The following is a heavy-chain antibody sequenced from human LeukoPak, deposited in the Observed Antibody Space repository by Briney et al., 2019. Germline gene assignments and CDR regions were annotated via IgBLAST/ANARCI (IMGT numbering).Heavy chain of an antibody. CDR3: ARDSQGIAVAGKGDY. CDR2: ISYDGSNK. Sequence: GGSLRLSCAASGFTFSSYAMHWVRQAPGKGLEWVAVISYDGSNKYYADSVKGRFTISRDNAKNSLYLQMNSLRAEDTAVYYCARDSQGIAVAGKGDYWGQGTLVTVSS. V-gene: IGHV3-30-3*01. CDR1: GFTFSSYA. J-gene: IGHJ4*02. D-gene: IGHD6-19*01.